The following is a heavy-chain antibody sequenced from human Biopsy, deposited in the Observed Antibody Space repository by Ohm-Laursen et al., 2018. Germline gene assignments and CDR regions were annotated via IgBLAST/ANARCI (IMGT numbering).Heavy chain of an antibody. CDR3: ARVRGGFLEWFDY. D-gene: IGHD3-3*01. CDR2: IYYSGTT. CDR1: GESMGTYY. Sequence: SETLSLTCTVSGESMGTYYRTWIRQPPGKGLEWIASIYYSGTTNKNPSLKSRVTISVDTSKRQFYLELSSVTAADTAIYYCARVRGGFLEWFDYWGQGTLVTVSS. V-gene: IGHV4-59*01. J-gene: IGHJ5*01.